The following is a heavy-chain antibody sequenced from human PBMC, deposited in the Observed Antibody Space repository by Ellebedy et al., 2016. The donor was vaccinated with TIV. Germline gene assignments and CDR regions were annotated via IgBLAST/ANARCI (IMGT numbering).Heavy chain of an antibody. J-gene: IGHJ5*02. D-gene: IGHD3-22*01. CDR2: INPNGGGT. Sequence: ASVKVSCKASGYTFTGYYIHWVRQAPGQGLEWMGWINPNGGGTNYAQKFQGRVTMTRDTSISTAYMELSRLRSDDTAVYYCARDAYYYDSSAYLGWFDPWGQGTLVTVSS. V-gene: IGHV1-2*02. CDR3: ARDAYYYDSSAYLGWFDP. CDR1: GYTFTGYY.